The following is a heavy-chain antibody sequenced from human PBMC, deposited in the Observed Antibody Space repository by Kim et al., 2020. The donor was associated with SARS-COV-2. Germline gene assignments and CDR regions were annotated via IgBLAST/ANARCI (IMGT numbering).Heavy chain of an antibody. CDR1: GFTFSSYS. CDR2: ISSSSSYI. Sequence: GGSLRLSCAASGFTFSSYSMNWVRQAPGKGLEWVSSISSSSSYIYYADSVKGRFTISRDNAKNSLYLQMNSLRAEDTAVYYCARDLSQEDYCSSTSCYWWRSSLYYGMDVWGQGTTVTVSS. CDR3: ARDLSQEDYCSSTSCYWWRSSLYYGMDV. J-gene: IGHJ6*02. D-gene: IGHD2-2*01. V-gene: IGHV3-21*01.